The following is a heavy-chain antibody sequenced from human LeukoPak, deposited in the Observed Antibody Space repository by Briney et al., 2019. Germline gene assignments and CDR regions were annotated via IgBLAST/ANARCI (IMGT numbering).Heavy chain of an antibody. CDR3: AREVLGYDPNFDY. CDR1: GGSISSGGYY. J-gene: IGHJ4*02. D-gene: IGHD5-12*01. V-gene: IGHV4-31*03. Sequence: SQTLSLTCTVSGGSISSGGYYWSWIRQHPGKGLEWIGYIYYSGSTYYNPSLKSRVTISVDTSKNQFSLKLSSVTAADTAVYNCAREVLGYDPNFDYWGQGTLVTVSS. CDR2: IYYSGST.